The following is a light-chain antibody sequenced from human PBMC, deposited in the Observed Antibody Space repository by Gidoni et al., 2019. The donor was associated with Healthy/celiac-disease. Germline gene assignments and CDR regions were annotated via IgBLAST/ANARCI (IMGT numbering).Light chain of an antibody. J-gene: IGKJ5*01. V-gene: IGKV3-11*01. CDR1: QSVSSY. Sequence: EIVLTQSPAPLSLSPGERATLSCRASQSVSSYLSWYQQKPGQAPRLLIYDASNRATGIPARFSGSGSGTDFTLTISSLEPEDFAVYYCQQRSNWPPGITVGQGTRLEIK. CDR3: QQRSNWPPGIT. CDR2: DAS.